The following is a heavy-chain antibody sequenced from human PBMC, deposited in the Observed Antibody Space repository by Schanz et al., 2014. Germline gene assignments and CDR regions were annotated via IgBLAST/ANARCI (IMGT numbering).Heavy chain of an antibody. CDR1: GFTFSNYN. CDR2: ISRSSSTI. D-gene: IGHD5-12*01. J-gene: IGHJ5*02. Sequence: VQLVESGGGLVQPGGSLRLSCEASGFTFSNYNMNWVRQAPGKGLEWVSYISRSSSTIYYTDSVKGRFTVSRDNSKNTVYLHMNSLRDEDTAVYYCAKDMNREATAPESWGQGTLVVVSS. V-gene: IGHV3-48*02. CDR3: AKDMNREATAPES.